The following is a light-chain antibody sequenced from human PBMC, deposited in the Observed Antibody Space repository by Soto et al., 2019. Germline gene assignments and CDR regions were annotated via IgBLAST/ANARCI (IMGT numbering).Light chain of an antibody. CDR1: QSVSRW. V-gene: IGKV1-5*01. CDR2: DAS. CDR3: QQYSSYSLPT. J-gene: IGKJ4*01. Sequence: DIQMTQSPSILSASVGDSVTITCRASQSVSRWLVWYQQKPGKAPKLLIYDASSLNSGVPSRFSGSQSGTEFTLTITSLLPDDFATYFCQQYSSYSLPTFGGGTKVDIK.